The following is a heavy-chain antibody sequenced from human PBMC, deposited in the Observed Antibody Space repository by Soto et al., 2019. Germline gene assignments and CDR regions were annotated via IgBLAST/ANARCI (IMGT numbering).Heavy chain of an antibody. CDR1: AFTFNNYA. V-gene: IGHV3-23*01. CDR2: IGGSGRTT. J-gene: IGHJ4*02. CDR3: AKSRYSDSSGDFYDY. Sequence: EVQLLESGGGLVQPGGSLSLSCAASAFTFNNYAMSWVRQAPGKGLEWVSGIGGSGRTTYYADSVKGRFTISRDNSNNTLLLQMNSLRSDDTAVYYCAKSRYSDSSGDFYDYWGQGTLVTVSS. D-gene: IGHD3-22*01.